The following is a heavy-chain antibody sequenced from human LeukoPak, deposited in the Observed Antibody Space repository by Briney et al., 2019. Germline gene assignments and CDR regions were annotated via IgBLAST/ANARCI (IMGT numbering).Heavy chain of an antibody. CDR1: GGSISSYY. Sequence: NPSETLSLTCTVSGGSISSYYWSWIRQPPGKGLEWIGYIYYSGSTNYNPSLKSRVTISVDTSKNQFSLKLSSVTAADTAVYYCARDQLGYYYDSSGYYRQEFYYGMDVWGQGTTVTVSS. CDR2: IYYSGST. J-gene: IGHJ6*02. V-gene: IGHV4-59*01. D-gene: IGHD3-22*01. CDR3: ARDQLGYYYDSSGYYRQEFYYGMDV.